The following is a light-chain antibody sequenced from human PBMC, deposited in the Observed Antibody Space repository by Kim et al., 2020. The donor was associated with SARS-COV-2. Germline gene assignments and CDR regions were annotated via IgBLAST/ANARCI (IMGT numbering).Light chain of an antibody. CDR1: QTINSK. CDR3: QQSNDWPPLT. Sequence: STGERAPLSCRASQTINSKLVWYQQKPGQAPRLLIYDATTRATGVPARFIGSGSETDFTLTISSLQSEDFAVYYCQQSNDWPPLTFGQGTKVDIK. CDR2: DAT. J-gene: IGKJ1*01. V-gene: IGKV3-15*01.